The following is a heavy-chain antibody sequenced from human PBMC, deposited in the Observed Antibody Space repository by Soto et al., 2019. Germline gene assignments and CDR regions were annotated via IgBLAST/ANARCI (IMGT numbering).Heavy chain of an antibody. CDR2: ISGSGGST. D-gene: IGHD3-16*02. V-gene: IGHV3-23*01. CDR1: GFTFSSYA. Sequence: EVQLLESGGGLVQPGGSLRLSCAASGFTFSSYAMSWVRQAPGKGLEWVSAISGSGGSTYYADSVKGLFTISRDNSKNTLYLQMNSLRAEDTAVYYCARVHLGELSPRHAFDIWGQGTMVTVSS. CDR3: ARVHLGELSPRHAFDI. J-gene: IGHJ3*02.